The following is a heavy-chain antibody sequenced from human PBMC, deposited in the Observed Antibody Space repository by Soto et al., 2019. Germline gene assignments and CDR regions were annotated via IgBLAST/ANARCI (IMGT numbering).Heavy chain of an antibody. CDR1: GGSISSSSYY. D-gene: IGHD3-3*01. CDR3: ERPPSYDFWSPPPGG. V-gene: IGHV4-39*01. CDR2: IYYSGST. Sequence: SETLSLTCTVSGGSISSSSYYWGWIRQPPGKGLEWIGSIYYSGSTYYNPSLKSRVTISVDTSKNQFSLKLSSVTAADTAVYYCERPPSYDFWSPPPGGWGQGTLVTVSS. J-gene: IGHJ4*02.